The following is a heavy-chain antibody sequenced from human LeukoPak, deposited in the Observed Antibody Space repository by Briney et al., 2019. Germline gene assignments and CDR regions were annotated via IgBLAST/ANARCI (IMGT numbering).Heavy chain of an antibody. CDR2: MNPNSGNT. CDR3: ARGHQLLPTPNGFDP. CDR1: GYTFTSYD. Sequence: ASVKVSCKASGYTFTSYDINWVRQATGQGLEWMGWMNPNSGNTGSAQKFQGRVTMTRNTSISTAYMELSSLRSEDTAVYYCARGHQLLPTPNGFDPWGQGTLVTVSS. V-gene: IGHV1-8*01. D-gene: IGHD2-2*01. J-gene: IGHJ5*02.